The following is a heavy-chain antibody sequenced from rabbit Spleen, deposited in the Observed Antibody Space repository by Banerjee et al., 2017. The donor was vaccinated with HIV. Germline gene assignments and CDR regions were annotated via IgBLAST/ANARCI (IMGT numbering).Heavy chain of an antibody. CDR3: ARDLDGVIGWNFGW. CDR2: IYAGSSGST. CDR1: GFTLSSDYY. Sequence: QSLEESGGDLVKPGASLTLTCKASGFTLSSDYYMCWVRQAPGKGLEWIACIYAGSSGSTYYAEWASGRFTISKTSSTTVTLQMTSLTVADTATYFCARDLDGVIGWNFGWWGPGTLVTVS. J-gene: IGHJ4*01. D-gene: IGHD2-1*01. V-gene: IGHV1S40*01.